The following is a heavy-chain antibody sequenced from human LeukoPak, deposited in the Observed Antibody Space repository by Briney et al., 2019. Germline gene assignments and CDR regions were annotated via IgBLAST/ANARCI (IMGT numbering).Heavy chain of an antibody. J-gene: IGHJ4*02. CDR2: ISGSGGST. CDR1: GFTLSAYA. Sequence: GGSLRLSCAASGFTLSAYAMSWVRQAPGKGLEGVSAISGSGGSTYYADSVKGRFTISRDNSKNTVYLQMNSLRAEDTAVYYCATHAIAVAGRGFDYWGQGTLVTVSS. CDR3: ATHAIAVAGRGFDY. V-gene: IGHV3-23*01. D-gene: IGHD6-19*01.